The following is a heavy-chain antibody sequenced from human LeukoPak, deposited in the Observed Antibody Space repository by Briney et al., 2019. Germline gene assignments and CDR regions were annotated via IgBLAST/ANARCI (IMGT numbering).Heavy chain of an antibody. D-gene: IGHD3-9*01. CDR3: ARVDLLTGYYFFDY. CDR2: IRGDNGNT. CDR1: GYTFSNYG. V-gene: IGHV1-18*01. Sequence: ASVKVSCKASGYTFSNYGISWVRQAPGQGLEWVGWIRGDNGNTNYAQKLQGRVAMTTDTSTSTAYMELRSLGSDETAVYYCARVDLLTGYYFFDYWGQGTLVTVSS. J-gene: IGHJ4*02.